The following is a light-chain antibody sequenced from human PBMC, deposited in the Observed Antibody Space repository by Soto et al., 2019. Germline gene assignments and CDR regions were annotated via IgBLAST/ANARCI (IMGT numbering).Light chain of an antibody. J-gene: IGKJ2*01. CDR3: QQYNIGYT. CDR1: QSINKW. V-gene: IGKV1-5*01. Sequence: IPMTQSRSTLSASVGDRVTITCRASQSINKWVAWFQQKSGRAPKLLIYDAATLQSGVPSRFSGTGSGTDFSLTISSLQPEDFATYYCQQYNIGYTFGQGTRLDIK. CDR2: DAA.